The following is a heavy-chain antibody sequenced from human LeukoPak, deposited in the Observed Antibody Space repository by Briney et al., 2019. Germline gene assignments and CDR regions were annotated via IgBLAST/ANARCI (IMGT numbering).Heavy chain of an antibody. Sequence: GGSLRLSCAASGYIFSSHGMNWVRQARGKGLEWVSGISPSGDITYYADSVRGRFTISRDNSKNTVYLQMDSLRFEDAAVYYCALDLAYIRFDNWGQGTLVTVSS. D-gene: IGHD1-1*01. CDR2: ISPSGDIT. V-gene: IGHV3-23*01. CDR1: GYIFSSHG. CDR3: ALDLAYIRFDN. J-gene: IGHJ4*02.